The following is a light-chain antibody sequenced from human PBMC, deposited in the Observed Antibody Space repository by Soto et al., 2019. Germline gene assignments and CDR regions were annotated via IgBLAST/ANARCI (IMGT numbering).Light chain of an antibody. CDR1: QSVDIN. CDR3: QQYKNWPRT. J-gene: IGKJ1*01. V-gene: IGKV3-15*01. Sequence: EIVLTQSPATLSVSPVERVTLSCRASQSVDINLAWYQQKPGQAPRLVIYGASTRATDMPGTFSGSGSGTEFTLTISSLQSEDFGVYYCQQYKNWPRTFGQGTKVDIK. CDR2: GAS.